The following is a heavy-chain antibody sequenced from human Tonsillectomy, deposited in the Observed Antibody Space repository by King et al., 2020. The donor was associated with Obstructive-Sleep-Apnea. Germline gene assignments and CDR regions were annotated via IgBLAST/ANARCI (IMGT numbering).Heavy chain of an antibody. V-gene: IGHV3-30*04. CDR2: ISYDGSNK. Sequence: VQLVESGGGVVQPGRSLRLSCAASGFTFSSYAMHWVRQAPGKGLEGVAVISYDGSNKCYADSVKGRFTISRDNSKNTLYLQMNSLRAEDTGVYYCARSYYDYDYGMDVWGQGTTVTVSS. CDR3: ARSYYDYDYGMDV. J-gene: IGHJ6*02. D-gene: IGHD1-26*01. CDR1: GFTFSSYA.